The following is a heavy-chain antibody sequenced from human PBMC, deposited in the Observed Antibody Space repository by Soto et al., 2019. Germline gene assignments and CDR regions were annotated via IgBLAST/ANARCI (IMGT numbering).Heavy chain of an antibody. D-gene: IGHD5-18*01. CDR2: ISGSGGST. J-gene: IGHJ5*02. Sequence: GGSLRLSCAASGFTFSSYAMSWVRQAPGKGLEWVSAISGSGGSTYYADSVKGRFTISRDNSKNTLYLQMNSLRAEDTAVYYCARRGYSYGFRWFDPWGQGTLVTVSS. CDR1: GFTFSSYA. CDR3: ARRGYSYGFRWFDP. V-gene: IGHV3-23*01.